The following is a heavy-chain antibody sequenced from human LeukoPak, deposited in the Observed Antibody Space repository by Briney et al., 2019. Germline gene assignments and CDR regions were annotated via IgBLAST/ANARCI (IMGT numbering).Heavy chain of an antibody. Sequence: SETLSLTCTVSGGSISSSSYYWGWIRQPSGTGLECIGSIYYSGSTYYNPSLKSRVTISVDTSKNQFSLKLSSVTAADTAVYYCANGYCSSTSCYVWAFDIWGQGTMVTVSS. V-gene: IGHV4-39*01. CDR2: IYYSGST. D-gene: IGHD2-2*03. J-gene: IGHJ3*02. CDR3: ANGYCSSTSCYVWAFDI. CDR1: GGSISSSSYY.